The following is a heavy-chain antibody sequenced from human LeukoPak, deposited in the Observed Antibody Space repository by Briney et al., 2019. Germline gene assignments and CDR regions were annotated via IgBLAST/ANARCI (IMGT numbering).Heavy chain of an antibody. Sequence: ASVKVSCKASGYTFTSYGISWVRQAPGQGLEWMGGIIPIFGTANYAQKFQGRVTITADKSTSTAYMELSSLRSEDTAVYYCARDRGYSYGRPFDYWGQGTLVTVSS. CDR1: GYTFTSYG. CDR3: ARDRGYSYGRPFDY. V-gene: IGHV1-69*06. D-gene: IGHD5-18*01. CDR2: IIPIFGTA. J-gene: IGHJ4*02.